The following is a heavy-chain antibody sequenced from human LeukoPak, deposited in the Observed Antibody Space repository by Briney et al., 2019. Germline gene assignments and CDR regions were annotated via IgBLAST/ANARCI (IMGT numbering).Heavy chain of an antibody. Sequence: PGRSLRLSCAASGFTFSSYGMHWVRQAPGKGLEWVAVISYDGSNKYYADSVKGRFTISRDNSKNTLYLQMNSLRAEDTAVYYYAKDELRFLEWLSRMDIWGQGTTVTVSS. D-gene: IGHD3-3*01. J-gene: IGHJ6*02. V-gene: IGHV3-30*18. CDR3: AKDELRFLEWLSRMDI. CDR1: GFTFSSYG. CDR2: ISYDGSNK.